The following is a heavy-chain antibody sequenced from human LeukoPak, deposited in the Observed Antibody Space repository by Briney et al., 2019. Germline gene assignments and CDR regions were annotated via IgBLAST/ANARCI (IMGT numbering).Heavy chain of an antibody. CDR1: GFTFTSYY. CDR2: INPSGGRT. Sequence: ASVTVSCKASGFTFTSYYMHWVRQAPGQGLEWIGLINPSGGRTRYAQRLQGRVTMTRDTSTSTVYMELSSLRSEDTAVYYCARDVGITVVRGTFDYWGQGTLVTVSS. CDR3: ARDVGITVVRGTFDY. V-gene: IGHV1-46*01. D-gene: IGHD3-10*01. J-gene: IGHJ4*01.